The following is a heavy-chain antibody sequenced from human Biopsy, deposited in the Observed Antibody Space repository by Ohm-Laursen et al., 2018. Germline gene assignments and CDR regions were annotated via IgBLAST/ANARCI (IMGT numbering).Heavy chain of an antibody. CDR3: ARAGVGSDGTDSYYYGMDV. V-gene: IGHV1-46*01. CDR2: ISPSGATT. Sequence: ASVKVSCKPSGNTFATYHIHWVRQAPGQGLEWMGVISPSGATTSFSQKFQGRITMTRDTPTGTVYMDLNSLGSEDTAVYYFARAGVGSDGTDSYYYGMDVWGPGTTVTVSS. J-gene: IGHJ6*02. CDR1: GNTFATYH. D-gene: IGHD5-24*01.